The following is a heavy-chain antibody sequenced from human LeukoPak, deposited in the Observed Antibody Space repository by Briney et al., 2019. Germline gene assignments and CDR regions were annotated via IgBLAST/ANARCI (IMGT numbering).Heavy chain of an antibody. CDR1: GGSFSGYY. CDR2: INHSGST. D-gene: IGHD3-10*01. V-gene: IGHV4-34*01. Sequence: SETLSLTCAVYGGSFSGYYWSWIRQPPGKGRGWSGEINHSGSTNYNPSLKSRVTISVDTSKNQFSLKLSSVTAADTAVYCCARFRYYYGSGSYYPAHVFDYWGQGTLVTVSS. J-gene: IGHJ4*02. CDR3: ARFRYYYGSGSYYPAHVFDY.